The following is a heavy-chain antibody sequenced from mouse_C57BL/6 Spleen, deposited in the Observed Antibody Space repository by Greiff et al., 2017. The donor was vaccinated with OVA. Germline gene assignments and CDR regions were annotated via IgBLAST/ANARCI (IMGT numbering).Heavy chain of an antibody. CDR2: ISSGSSTI. V-gene: IGHV5-17*01. Sequence: EVMLVESGGGLVKPGGSLKLSCAASGFTFSDYGMHWVRQAPEKGLEWVAYISSGSSTIYYADTVKGRFTISRDNAKNTLFLQMTSLRSEDTAMYYCARRRGSYFDYWGQGTTLTVSS. CDR3: ARRRGSYFDY. CDR1: GFTFSDYG. J-gene: IGHJ2*01.